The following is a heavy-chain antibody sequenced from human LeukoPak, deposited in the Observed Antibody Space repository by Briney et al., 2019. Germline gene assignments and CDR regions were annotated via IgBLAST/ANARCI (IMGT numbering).Heavy chain of an antibody. CDR2: IIPIFGTA. Sequence: GASVKVSCKASGGTFNSYAISWVRQAPGQGLEWMGGIIPIFGTANYAQKFQGRVTINADESTSTAYMELSSLRSDDTAVYYCARGGVSISTFLRYYFDHWGQGTLVTVSS. J-gene: IGHJ4*02. CDR1: GGTFNSYA. CDR3: ARGGVSISTFLRYYFDH. D-gene: IGHD3-16*01. V-gene: IGHV1-69*01.